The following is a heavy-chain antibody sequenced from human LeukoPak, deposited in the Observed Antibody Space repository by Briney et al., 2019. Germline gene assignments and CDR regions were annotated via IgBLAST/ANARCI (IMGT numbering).Heavy chain of an antibody. D-gene: IGHD2-2*01. Sequence: GGSLRLSCVGSGFTFSSYWMSWVRQAPGKGLEWVANIKQDGSERYYVDSVKGRFTISRDNAKYSLYLQMISLRAEDTAVYYCARDSVVVIVPAAMDYRGQGTLVTVSS. CDR2: IKQDGSER. V-gene: IGHV3-7*01. J-gene: IGHJ4*02. CDR3: ARDSVVVIVPAAMDY. CDR1: GFTFSSYW.